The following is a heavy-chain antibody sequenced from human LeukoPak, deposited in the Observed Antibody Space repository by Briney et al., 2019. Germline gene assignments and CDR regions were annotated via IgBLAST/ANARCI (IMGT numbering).Heavy chain of an antibody. V-gene: IGHV4-59*01. Sequence: GSLRLSCAASGFTFSSYAMSWVRQPPGKGLEWIASIHHTGTPYYNPSLKSRVTISVDTSKNQFSLKLNSMTAADTAVYYCARTTTKYNTYDYWGQGTLVTVSS. J-gene: IGHJ4*02. CDR2: IHHTGTP. CDR1: GFTFSSYA. CDR3: ARTTTKYNTYDY. D-gene: IGHD4-17*01.